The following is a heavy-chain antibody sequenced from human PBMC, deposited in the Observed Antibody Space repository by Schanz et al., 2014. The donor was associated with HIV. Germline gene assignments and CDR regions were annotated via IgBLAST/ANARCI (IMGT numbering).Heavy chain of an antibody. CDR2: ISESGGRT. CDR1: GFTFSNYA. CDR3: AKFGRLLGNFDD. V-gene: IGHV3-23*04. J-gene: IGHJ4*02. Sequence: EHLVESGGGLVQPGGSLRLSCAASGFTFSNYAMSWVRQAPGKGLEWVSSISESGGRTYYADSVNGRFTISRDNSKNTLYLQMTTLRTEDTAVYYCAKFGRLLGNFDDWGQGTLVTVSS. D-gene: IGHD2-15*01.